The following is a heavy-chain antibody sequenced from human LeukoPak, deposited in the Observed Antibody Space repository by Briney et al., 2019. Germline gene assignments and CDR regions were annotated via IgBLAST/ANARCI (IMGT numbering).Heavy chain of an antibody. V-gene: IGHV3-23*01. CDR3: AKDLGSGLRAQAPHY. Sequence: GGPLRLSCAASGFTFSSYAMSWVRQAPGKGLEWVSAISGSGGSTYYADSVKGRFTISRDNSKNTLYLQMNSLRAEDTAVYYCAKDLGSGLRAQAPHYWGQGTLVTVSS. CDR2: ISGSGGST. CDR1: GFTFSSYA. J-gene: IGHJ4*02. D-gene: IGHD3-10*01.